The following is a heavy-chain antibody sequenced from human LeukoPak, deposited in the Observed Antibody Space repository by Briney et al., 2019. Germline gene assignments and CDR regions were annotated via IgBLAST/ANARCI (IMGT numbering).Heavy chain of an antibody. CDR2: IYYSGST. D-gene: IGHD6-13*01. CDR3: ARLTAASSFDY. Sequence: SETLSLTCTASGGSISSSSYYWGWIRQPPGKGLEWIGSIYYSGSTYYNPSLKSRVTISVDTSKNQFSLKLSSVTAADTAVYYCARLTAASSFDYWGQGTLVTVSS. V-gene: IGHV4-39*01. J-gene: IGHJ4*02. CDR1: GGSISSSSYY.